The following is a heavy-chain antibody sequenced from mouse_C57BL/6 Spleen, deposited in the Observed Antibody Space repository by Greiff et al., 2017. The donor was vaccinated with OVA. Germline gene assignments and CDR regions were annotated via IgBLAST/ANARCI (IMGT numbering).Heavy chain of an antibody. Sequence: EVMLVESGGDLVKPGGSLKLSCAASGFTFSSYGMSWVRQTPDKRLEWVATISSGGSYTYYPDSVKGRFTISRDNAKNTLYLQMSSLKSEDTAMYYCARTITTVVADYWGQGTTLTVSS. CDR1: GFTFSSYG. V-gene: IGHV5-6*01. D-gene: IGHD1-1*01. J-gene: IGHJ2*01. CDR2: ISSGGSYT. CDR3: ARTITTVVADY.